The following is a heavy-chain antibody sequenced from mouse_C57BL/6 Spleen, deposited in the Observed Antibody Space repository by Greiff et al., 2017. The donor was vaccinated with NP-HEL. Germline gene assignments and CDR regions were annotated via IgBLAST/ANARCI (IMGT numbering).Heavy chain of an antibody. J-gene: IGHJ1*03. D-gene: IGHD2-4*01. CDR3: ARYDISDDDAYWYFDV. CDR2: IYPGGGYT. CDR1: GYTFTNYW. V-gene: IGHV1-63*01. Sequence: VQLQQSGAELVRPGTSVKMSCKASGYTFTNYWIGWAKQRPGHGLEWIGDIYPGGGYTNYNEKFKGKATLTADKSSSTAYMQFSSLTSEDSAIYYGARYDISDDDAYWYFDVWGTGTTVTVSS.